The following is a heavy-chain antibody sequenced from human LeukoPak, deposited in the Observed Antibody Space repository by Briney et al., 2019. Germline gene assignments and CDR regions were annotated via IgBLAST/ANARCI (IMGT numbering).Heavy chain of an antibody. D-gene: IGHD3-10*01. CDR3: ARDAGSYTYYYGSGSLNWFDS. CDR2: TYYRSKWYN. CDR1: GDSVSSNSAA. J-gene: IGHJ5*01. Sequence: PSQTLSLTCAISGDSVSSNSAAWNWIRQSPSRGLEWLGRTYYRSKWYNDYAVSVKSRITINPDTSKNQFSLQLSSVTAADTAVYYCARDAGSYTYYYGSGSLNWFDSWGQGTLVTVSS. V-gene: IGHV6-1*01.